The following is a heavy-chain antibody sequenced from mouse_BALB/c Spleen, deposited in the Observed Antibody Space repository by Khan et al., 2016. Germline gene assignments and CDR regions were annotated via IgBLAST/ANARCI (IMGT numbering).Heavy chain of an antibody. CDR3: ASQYGSSYVGFAY. J-gene: IGHJ3*01. Sequence: QVQLQQSGADLVRPGTSVKVSCKASGYAFTNVLIDWIKQRPRQGLDWIGVINPGSGSTNYNEKFKGKATLTADKSSSTAYMQRSSLTSDDSAVYVCASQYGSSYVGFAYWGQGTLVTVSA. D-gene: IGHD1-1*01. CDR2: INPGSGST. V-gene: IGHV1-54*01. CDR1: GYAFTNVL.